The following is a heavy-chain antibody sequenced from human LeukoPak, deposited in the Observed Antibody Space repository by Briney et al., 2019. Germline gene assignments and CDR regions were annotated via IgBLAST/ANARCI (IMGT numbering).Heavy chain of an antibody. CDR1: GFTFSSYG. V-gene: IGHV3-33*08. CDR3: ARDGGYCGGDCYGIDY. Sequence: PGGSLRLSCAASGFTFSSYGMHWVRQAPGKGLEWVAVIWYGGSNKYYADSVKGRFTISRDNAKNSLYLQMNSLRAEDTAVYYCARDGGYCGGDCYGIDYWGQGTLVTVSS. D-gene: IGHD2-21*01. CDR2: IWYGGSNK. J-gene: IGHJ4*02.